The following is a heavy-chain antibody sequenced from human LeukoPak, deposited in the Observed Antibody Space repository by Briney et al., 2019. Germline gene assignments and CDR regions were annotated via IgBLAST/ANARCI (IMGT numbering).Heavy chain of an antibody. V-gene: IGHV4-59*01. CDR1: GVSISSFY. J-gene: IGHJ5*02. Sequence: PSETLSLTCTVSGVSISSFYWSWIRQPPGKGLEWIGYIYYSGSTNYNPSLKSRVTISVDTSKNQFSLKLSSVTAADTAVYYCARRRGPWGQGTLVTVSS. D-gene: IGHD3-10*01. CDR2: IYYSGST. CDR3: ARRRGP.